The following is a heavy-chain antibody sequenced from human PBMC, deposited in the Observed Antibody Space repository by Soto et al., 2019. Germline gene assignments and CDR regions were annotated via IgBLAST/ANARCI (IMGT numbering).Heavy chain of an antibody. CDR1: GEFFDGYF. V-gene: IGHV4-59*01. CDR2: VFSTGST. CDR3: AKENPYPFRWFDP. J-gene: IGHJ5*02. Sequence: SETLSLTCDVSGEFFDGYFWTWIRQPPGKGLEWIGYVFSTGSTHYNPSLESRVTISVDTSKNQFSLKLTSVTAADTAVYYCAKENPYPFRWFDPWGQGALVTVSS. D-gene: IGHD2-2*02.